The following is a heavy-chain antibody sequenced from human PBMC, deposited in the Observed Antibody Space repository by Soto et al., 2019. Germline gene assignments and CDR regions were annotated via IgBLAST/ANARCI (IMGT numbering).Heavy chain of an antibody. CDR3: ARQLLWFGESTLLPPDAFDI. V-gene: IGHV5-51*01. CDR2: IYPGDSDT. D-gene: IGHD3-10*01. CDR1: GYSFTSYW. J-gene: IGHJ3*02. Sequence: GESLKISCKGSGYSFTSYWIGWVRQMPGKGLEWMGIIYPGDSDTRYSPSFQGQVTISADKSISTAYLQWSSLKASDTAMYYCARQLLWFGESTLLPPDAFDIWGQGTMVTVSS.